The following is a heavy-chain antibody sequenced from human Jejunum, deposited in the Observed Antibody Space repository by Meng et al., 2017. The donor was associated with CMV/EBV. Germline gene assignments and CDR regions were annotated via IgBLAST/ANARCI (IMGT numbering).Heavy chain of an antibody. Sequence: SGFTFRSYAMSWVRQAPGKGLEWVSEISSGGASTYYADSVKGRFTISRDNSKNTLYLQMNSLRAEDTALYYCAKDRDGNWYFDLWGRGTLVTVSS. CDR2: ISSGGAST. CDR3: AKDRDGNWYFDL. CDR1: GFTFRSYA. V-gene: IGHV3-23*01. J-gene: IGHJ2*01. D-gene: IGHD3-10*01.